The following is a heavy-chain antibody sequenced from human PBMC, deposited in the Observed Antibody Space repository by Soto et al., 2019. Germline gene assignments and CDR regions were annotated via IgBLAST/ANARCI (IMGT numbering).Heavy chain of an antibody. Sequence: PSETLSLTCAVSGYSIISGYYLVLIRHPPGKGLEWIGSIYHSGSTYYNPSLKSRVTISVDTSKNQFSLKLSSVTAADTAVYYCARDSGGSTKTSPGLDYWGQGTLVTVSS. CDR1: GYSIISGYY. D-gene: IGHD3-16*01. CDR2: IYHSGST. V-gene: IGHV4-38-2*02. CDR3: ARDSGGSTKTSPGLDY. J-gene: IGHJ4*01.